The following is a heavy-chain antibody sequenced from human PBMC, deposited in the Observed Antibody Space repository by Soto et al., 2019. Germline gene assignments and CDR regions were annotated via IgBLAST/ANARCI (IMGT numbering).Heavy chain of an antibody. CDR1: GGSISSYY. CDR3: ARGGGVYYFDY. D-gene: IGHD2-8*02. CDR2: IYYSGIT. J-gene: IGHJ4*02. V-gene: IGHV4-59*01. Sequence: QVQLQESGPGLVKPSETLSLTCTVSGGSISSYYWSWIRQPPGKGLEWIGYIYYSGITDYNPSLQSRVTISVDTSKSQFSLKLSSVTAADTAVYSCARGGGVYYFDYWGQGTLVTVSS.